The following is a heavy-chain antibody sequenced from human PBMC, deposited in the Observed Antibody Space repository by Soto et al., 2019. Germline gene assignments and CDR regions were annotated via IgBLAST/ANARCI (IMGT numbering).Heavy chain of an antibody. CDR3: ARATPIITMIVVVTPYYYYGMDV. V-gene: IGHV1-69*13. CDR1: GGTFSSYA. D-gene: IGHD3-22*01. Sequence: SVKVSCKASGGTFSSYAISWVRQAPGQGLEWMGGIIPIFGTANYAQKFQGRVTITADESTSTAYMELSSLRSEDTAVYYCARATPIITMIVVVTPYYYYGMDVWGQGTTVTVSS. CDR2: IIPIFGTA. J-gene: IGHJ6*02.